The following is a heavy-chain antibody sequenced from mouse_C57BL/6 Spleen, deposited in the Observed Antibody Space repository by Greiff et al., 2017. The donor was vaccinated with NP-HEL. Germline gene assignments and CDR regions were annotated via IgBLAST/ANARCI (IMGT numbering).Heavy chain of an antibody. CDR3: ARQDYYGSSYYAMDY. CDR1: GYTFTSYW. V-gene: IGHV1-64*01. Sequence: QVQLQQPGAELVNPGASVKLSCKASGYTFTSYWMHWVKQRPGQGLEWIGMIHPNSGSTNYNEKFKSKATLTVDKSSSTAYMQLSSLTSEDSAVYYCARQDYYGSSYYAMDYWGQGTSVTVSA. CDR2: IHPNSGST. J-gene: IGHJ4*01. D-gene: IGHD1-1*01.